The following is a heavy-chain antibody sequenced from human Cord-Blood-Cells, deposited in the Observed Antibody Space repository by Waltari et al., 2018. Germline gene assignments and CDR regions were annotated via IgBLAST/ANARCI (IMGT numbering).Heavy chain of an antibody. Sequence: QVQLVESGGGVVQPGRSLRLSCAASGFTFSSYAMPWVPQAPGKGLEWVAVISYDGSNKYYADSVKGRFTISRDNSKNTLYLQMNSLRAEDTAVYYCARPVWFGELLSPYFDYWGQGTLVTVSS. CDR3: ARPVWFGELLSPYFDY. V-gene: IGHV3-30*04. CDR1: GFTFSSYA. J-gene: IGHJ4*02. D-gene: IGHD3-10*01. CDR2: ISYDGSNK.